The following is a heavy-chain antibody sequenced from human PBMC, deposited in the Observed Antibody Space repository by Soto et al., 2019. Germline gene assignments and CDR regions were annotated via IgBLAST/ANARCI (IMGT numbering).Heavy chain of an antibody. D-gene: IGHD1-26*01. CDR3: ARRQQGELYGMDA. CDR1: GFTFSIYA. Sequence: EVQLVESGGGLVQPGGSLRLSCAASGFTFSIYAMHWVRQAPGKGLEYVSAISSNGVSTYYANSVKGRVTISRDNSKNTLYLQMRSLRAEDMAVYYCARRQQGELYGMDAWGQGTTVTVSS. J-gene: IGHJ6*02. CDR2: ISSNGVST. V-gene: IGHV3-64*01.